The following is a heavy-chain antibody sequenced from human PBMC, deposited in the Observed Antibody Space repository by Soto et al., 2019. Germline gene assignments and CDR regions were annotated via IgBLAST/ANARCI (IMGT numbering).Heavy chain of an antibody. Sequence: RXESLKISCKGSGYSFTSYWIGWVRQMPGKGLEWMGIIYPGDSDTRYSPSFQGQVTIPADKSISTAYLQWSSLKASDTAMYYCATLLXASSSDYYYYGMDVWGQGTTVTVSS. D-gene: IGHD6-6*01. J-gene: IGHJ6*02. CDR1: GYSFTSYW. CDR3: ATLLXASSSDYYYYGMDV. CDR2: IYPGDSDT. V-gene: IGHV5-51*01.